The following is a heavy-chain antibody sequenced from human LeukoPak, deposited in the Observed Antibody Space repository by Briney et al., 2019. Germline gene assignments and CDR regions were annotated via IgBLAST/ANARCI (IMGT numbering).Heavy chain of an antibody. Sequence: SVTVSCKASGGTFSSYAISWVRQAPGQGLEWMGGIIPIFGTANYTQKFQGRVTITTDESTSTAYMELSSLRSEDTAVYYCARVSDSSGYSNGGGFDYWGQGTLVTVSS. V-gene: IGHV1-69*05. CDR2: IIPIFGTA. J-gene: IGHJ4*02. D-gene: IGHD3-22*01. CDR3: ARVSDSSGYSNGGGFDY. CDR1: GGTFSSYA.